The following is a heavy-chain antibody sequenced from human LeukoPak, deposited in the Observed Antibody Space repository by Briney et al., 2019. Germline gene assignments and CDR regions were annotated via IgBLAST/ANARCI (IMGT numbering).Heavy chain of an antibody. J-gene: IGHJ5*02. CDR2: ISSSGSTI. CDR3: ARYITIFGVVISHLDP. CDR1: GFTFSDYY. D-gene: IGHD3-3*01. V-gene: IGHV3-11*04. Sequence: GGSLRLSCAASGFTFSDYYMSWIRQAPGKGLEWVSYISSSGSTIYYADSVKGRFTISRDNAKNSLYLQMNGLRAEDTAVYYCARYITIFGVVISHLDPWGQGTLVTVSS.